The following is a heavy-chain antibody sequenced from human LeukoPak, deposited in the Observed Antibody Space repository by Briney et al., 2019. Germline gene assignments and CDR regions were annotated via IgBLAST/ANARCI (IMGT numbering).Heavy chain of an antibody. D-gene: IGHD6-19*01. J-gene: IGHJ5*02. CDR3: ARDTSGGSGWYYGFDP. V-gene: IGHV3-53*01. CDR2: IYSGGST. Sequence: GGSLRLSCAASGFTVSSNYMSWVRQAPGKGLEWDSVIYSGGSTYYADSVKGRFTISRDNSKNTLYLQMNSLRAEDTAVYYCARDTSGGSGWYYGFDPWGQGTLVTVSS. CDR1: GFTVSSNY.